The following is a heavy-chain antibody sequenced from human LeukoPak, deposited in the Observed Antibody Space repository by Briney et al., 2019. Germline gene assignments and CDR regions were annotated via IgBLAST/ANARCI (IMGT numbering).Heavy chain of an antibody. CDR2: IYHSGST. Sequence: PSETLSLTCAVSGGSISSGGYSWSWIRQPPGKGLEWIGYIYHSGSTYYNPSLKSRVTISVDRSKNQFSLKLSSVAAADTAVYYCARLRCCTRSGRPFDPWGQGTLVTVSS. CDR1: GGSISSGGYS. J-gene: IGHJ5*02. D-gene: IGHD2-8*01. CDR3: ARLRCCTRSGRPFDP. V-gene: IGHV4-30-2*01.